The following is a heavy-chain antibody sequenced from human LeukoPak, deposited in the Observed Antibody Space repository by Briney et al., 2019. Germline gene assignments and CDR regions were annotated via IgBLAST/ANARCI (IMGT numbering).Heavy chain of an antibody. CDR1: GFTVGSNY. J-gene: IGHJ4*02. V-gene: IGHV3-53*01. CDR3: ARASGGYYDSSGSFDY. CDR2: IHSGDST. D-gene: IGHD3-22*01. Sequence: PGGSLRLSCAASGFTVGSNYMSWVRQAPGKGLEWVSGIHSGDSTYYADSVKGRITISRDNSKNMLCLQMNSLRAEDTAVYHCARASGGYYDSSGSFDYWGQGTLVTVSS.